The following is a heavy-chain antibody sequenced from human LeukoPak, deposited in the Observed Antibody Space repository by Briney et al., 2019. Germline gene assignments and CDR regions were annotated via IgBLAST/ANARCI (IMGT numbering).Heavy chain of an antibody. Sequence: SETLSLTCTVSGGSISSYYWSWIRQPPGKGLEWIGYIYYSGSTNYNPSLKSRVTISVDTSKDQFSLKLSSATAADTAVYYCARGQRSDAGWGLYYYYYYIDVWGKGTTVTVSS. CDR2: IYYSGST. CDR3: ARGQRSDAGWGLYYYYYYIDV. D-gene: IGHD3-10*01. CDR1: GGSISSYY. V-gene: IGHV4-59*01. J-gene: IGHJ6*03.